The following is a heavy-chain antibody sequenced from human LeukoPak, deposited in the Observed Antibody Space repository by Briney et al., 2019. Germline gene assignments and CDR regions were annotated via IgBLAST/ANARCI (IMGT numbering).Heavy chain of an antibody. CDR3: ARRDIVATIST. V-gene: IGHV4-61*02. CDR2: ISSTGST. Sequence: TSQTLSLTCTVSGGSISSGGHYWSWIRQPAGKGLEYLGRISSTGSTNYNPSLRSRVTISADTSKNHFSLKLTSVTAADTAVYYCARRDIVATISTWGQGTLVTVSS. D-gene: IGHD5-12*01. J-gene: IGHJ4*02. CDR1: GGSISSGGHY.